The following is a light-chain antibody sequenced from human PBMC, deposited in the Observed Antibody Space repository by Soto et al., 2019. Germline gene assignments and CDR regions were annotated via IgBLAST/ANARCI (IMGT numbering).Light chain of an antibody. V-gene: IGLV2-23*02. CDR3: CSYVGSSTSYV. J-gene: IGLJ1*01. CDR1: SGDVGNYNL. Sequence: SALTQPASVSVSPGQSITISCTGTSGDVGNYNLVSWYQQHPGKAPKLMIYEVNKWPSGVSNRFSGSKSGNTASLTISGLQAEDEADYYCCSYVGSSTSYVFGTGTKVTVL. CDR2: EVN.